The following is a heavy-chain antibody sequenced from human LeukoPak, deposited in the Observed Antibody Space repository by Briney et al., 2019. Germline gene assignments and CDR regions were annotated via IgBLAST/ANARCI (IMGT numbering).Heavy chain of an antibody. J-gene: IGHJ6*03. Sequence: SETLSLTCAVYGGSSSDYYWTWIRQTPGKGLEWIGEMSPSGSSSYNPPLKSRVTISVDTSKNQFSLKLRSVTAADTAVYYCARGRQDVNMILVVMAGVSYYLDVWSKGTTVTVS. CDR2: MSPSGSS. V-gene: IGHV4-34*01. CDR1: GGSSSDYY. CDR3: ARGRQDVNMILVVMAGVSYYLDV. D-gene: IGHD3-22*01.